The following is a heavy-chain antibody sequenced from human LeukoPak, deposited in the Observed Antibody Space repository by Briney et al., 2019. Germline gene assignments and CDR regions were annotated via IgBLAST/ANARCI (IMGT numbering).Heavy chain of an antibody. CDR3: ARGWSGYYRNYYYYMDV. J-gene: IGHJ6*03. CDR2: IIPIFGTA. Sequence: GASVKVSCKASGYTFTSYGISWVRQAPGQGLEWMGGIIPIFGTANYAQKFQGRVTITTDESTSTAYMELSSLRSEDTAVYYCARGWSGYYRNYYYYMDVWGKGTTVTVSS. D-gene: IGHD3-3*01. CDR1: GYTFTSYG. V-gene: IGHV1-69*05.